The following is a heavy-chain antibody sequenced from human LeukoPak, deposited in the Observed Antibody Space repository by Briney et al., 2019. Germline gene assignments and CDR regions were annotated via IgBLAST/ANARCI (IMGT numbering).Heavy chain of an antibody. Sequence: EASVKVSCKASGYTFTIYGLSWVRQAPGQGLEWMGWISGYSGKTNYAQKLQGRVTMTTDTSTSTAYMELRSLRSDDTAVYYCARGYSGYAPHDYWGQGTLVTVSS. CDR1: GYTFTIYG. D-gene: IGHD5-12*01. J-gene: IGHJ4*02. CDR3: ARGYSGYAPHDY. CDR2: ISGYSGKT. V-gene: IGHV1-18*01.